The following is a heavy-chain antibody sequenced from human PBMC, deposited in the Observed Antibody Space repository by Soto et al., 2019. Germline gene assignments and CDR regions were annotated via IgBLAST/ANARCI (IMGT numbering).Heavy chain of an antibody. D-gene: IGHD6-6*01. V-gene: IGHV3-48*02. Sequence: GVSLRLSCAASGFTFSSYSMNWVRQAPGKGLEWVSYISSSSSTIYYVDSVKGRFTISRDNAKNSLYLQMNSLRDEDTAVYYCARDYSSSPSGGYYYYYGMDVWGQGTTVTVSS. CDR2: ISSSSSTI. CDR3: ARDYSSSPSGGYYYYYGMDV. J-gene: IGHJ6*02. CDR1: GFTFSSYS.